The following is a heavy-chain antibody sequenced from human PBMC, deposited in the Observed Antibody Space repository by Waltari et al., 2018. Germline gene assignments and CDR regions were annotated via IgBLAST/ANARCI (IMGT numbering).Heavy chain of an antibody. J-gene: IGHJ2*01. D-gene: IGHD5-12*01. V-gene: IGHV5-51*01. CDR3: TSLGCSGNRCFDL. Sequence: EVQLVQSGAEVKKPGESLKIPCKASAVTFTKTNYWIAWVRQTPRKGLERVGIISPGASDSRYSPSFQGQVTISADKSISTAYLQWSSLEASDTAVYYCTSLGCSGNRCFDLWGRGTLVTVSS. CDR2: ISPGASDS. CDR1: AVTFTKTNYW.